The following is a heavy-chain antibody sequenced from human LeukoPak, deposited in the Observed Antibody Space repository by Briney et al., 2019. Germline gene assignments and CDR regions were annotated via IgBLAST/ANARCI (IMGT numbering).Heavy chain of an antibody. V-gene: IGHV4-30-4*08. Sequence: SETLSLTCTVSGGSISSGDYYWSWIRQPPGKGLEWIGYIYYSGSTSYNPSLKSRVTISVDTSKNQFSLELRSVTAADTAVYYCARLVSTPGDYWYFDLWGCGTLVTVSS. D-gene: IGHD2-2*01. CDR1: GGSISSGDYY. CDR2: IYYSGST. J-gene: IGHJ2*01. CDR3: ARLVSTPGDYWYFDL.